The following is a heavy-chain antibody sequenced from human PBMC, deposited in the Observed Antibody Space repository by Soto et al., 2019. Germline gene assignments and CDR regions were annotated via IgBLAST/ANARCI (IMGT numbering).Heavy chain of an antibody. CDR2: IIPIFGTA. Sequence: QVQLVQSGAEVKKPGSSVKVSYKASGGTFSSYAISWVRQAPGQGLEWMGGIIPIFGTANYAQKFQGRVTITADESTSTAYMELSSLRSEDTAVYYCAIKTGGEPHYYYGMDVWGQGTTVTVSS. CDR3: AIKTGGEPHYYYGMDV. D-gene: IGHD3-16*01. V-gene: IGHV1-69*01. CDR1: GGTFSSYA. J-gene: IGHJ6*02.